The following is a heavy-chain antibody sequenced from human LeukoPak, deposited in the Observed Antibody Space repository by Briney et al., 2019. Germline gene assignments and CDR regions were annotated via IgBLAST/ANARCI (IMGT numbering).Heavy chain of an antibody. CDR2: IIPILGIA. Sequence: ASVKVSCKASGCTFSSYAISWVRLAPGQGLEWMGRIIPILGIANYAQKFQGRVTITADKSTSTAYMELSSLRSEDTAVYYCARDNRRFGELPHLYYYYYGMDVWGQGTTVTVSS. D-gene: IGHD3-10*01. CDR3: ARDNRRFGELPHLYYYYYGMDV. V-gene: IGHV1-69*04. CDR1: GCTFSSYA. J-gene: IGHJ6*02.